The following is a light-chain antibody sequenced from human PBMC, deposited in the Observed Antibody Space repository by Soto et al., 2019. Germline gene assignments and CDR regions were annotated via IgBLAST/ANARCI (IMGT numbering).Light chain of an antibody. Sequence: DVVMTQSPLSLPVTLGQPASISCRSSQSLVYSDGNTYLNWFQQRPGQSPRRLIYKVSNRDSGVPDRVSGSGSGTDIALKISRVEAEDVGGYYCMQGAHWPRTFGQGTRVEIK. CDR3: MQGAHWPRT. CDR2: KVS. CDR1: QSLVYSDGNTY. J-gene: IGKJ1*01. V-gene: IGKV2-30*01.